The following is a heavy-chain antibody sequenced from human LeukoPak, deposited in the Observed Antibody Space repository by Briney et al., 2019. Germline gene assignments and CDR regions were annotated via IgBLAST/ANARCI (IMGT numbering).Heavy chain of an antibody. CDR3: ARDIIVATIGGVGVDY. J-gene: IGHJ4*02. Sequence: SETLSLTCTVSGYSISSGYYWGWIRQPPGKGLEWIGSIYHSGSTYYNPSLKSRVTISVDTSKNQFSLKLSSVTAADTAVYYCARDIIVATIGGVGVDYWGQGTLVTVSS. CDR2: IYHSGST. CDR1: GYSISSGYY. D-gene: IGHD5-12*01. V-gene: IGHV4-38-2*02.